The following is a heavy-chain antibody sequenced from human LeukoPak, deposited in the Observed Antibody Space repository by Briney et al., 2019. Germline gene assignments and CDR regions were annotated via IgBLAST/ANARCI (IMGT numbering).Heavy chain of an antibody. CDR3: AGQWIQLWSPFDY. CDR2: ISSRGSTI. J-gene: IGHJ4*02. V-gene: IGHV3-11*04. CDR1: GCTFSDYY. Sequence: GGSLRLSCAASGCTFSDYYMSWIRQAPGKGLEWISYISSRGSTIYYADSVKGRFTISRDNAKNSLYLQMNSLRAEDTAVYYCAGQWIQLWSPFDYWGQGSLVTVSS. D-gene: IGHD5-18*01.